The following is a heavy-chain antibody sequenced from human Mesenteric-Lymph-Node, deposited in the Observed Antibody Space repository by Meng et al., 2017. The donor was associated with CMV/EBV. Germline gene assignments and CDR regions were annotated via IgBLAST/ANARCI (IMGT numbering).Heavy chain of an antibody. CDR3: ARVPIYDTSGSPS. D-gene: IGHD3-22*01. V-gene: IGHV4-39*07. CDR1: GGSITSSSYY. J-gene: IGHJ5*02. Sequence: SETLSLTCTVSGGSITSSSYYWGWIRQAPGKGLEWIESSYYSGSTYYNPSLKSRVTISVDTSKNQFSLNLSSVTAADTAVYYCARVPIYDTSGSPSWGQGTLVTVSS. CDR2: SYYSGST.